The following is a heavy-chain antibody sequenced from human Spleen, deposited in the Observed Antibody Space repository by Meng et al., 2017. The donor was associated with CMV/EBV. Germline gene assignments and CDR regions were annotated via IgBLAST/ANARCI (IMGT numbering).Heavy chain of an antibody. D-gene: IGHD3-22*01. CDR3: ARDHYYDSSGSH. CDR2: IYESGSA. J-gene: IGHJ4*02. Sequence: SQTLSLTCAVSGDFIRSSAYYWGWIRQPPGKGLEWIRSIYESGSAYYNPPLKSRVTMSVDTSKNQFSLKLSSMTAADTAVYYCARDHYYDSSGSHWGQGTLVTVSS. CDR1: GDFIRSSAYY. V-gene: IGHV4-39*07.